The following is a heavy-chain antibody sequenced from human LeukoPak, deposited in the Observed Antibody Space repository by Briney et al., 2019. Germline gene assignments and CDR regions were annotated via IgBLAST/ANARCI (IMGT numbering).Heavy chain of an antibody. CDR2: ITGSGGDT. Sequence: GGSLRLSCAASGFTFSNYWMSWVRQAPGEGLEWVSAITGSGGDTYHAESVKGRFTVSRDNSKNTLYLQMDSLRAEDTAVYYCAKGSTISRPYYFDYWGQGTLVTVSS. D-gene: IGHD2/OR15-2a*01. V-gene: IGHV3-23*01. CDR3: AKGSTISRPYYFDY. CDR1: GFTFSNYW. J-gene: IGHJ4*02.